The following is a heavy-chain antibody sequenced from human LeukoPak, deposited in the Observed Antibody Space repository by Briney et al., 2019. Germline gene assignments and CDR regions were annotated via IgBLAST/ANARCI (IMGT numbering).Heavy chain of an antibody. CDR1: GGSISSGDYY. V-gene: IGHV4-30-4*01. D-gene: IGHD3-10*01. CDR2: IYYSGST. J-gene: IGHJ4*02. Sequence: PSETLSLTCSVSGGSISSGDYYWSWIRQPPGKGLEWIGYIYYSGSTYYNPSLKSRVTISVDTSKNQFSLKLSSVTAADTAVYYCAREISMVRGVTKRHFDYWGQGTLVTVSS. CDR3: AREISMVRGVTKRHFDY.